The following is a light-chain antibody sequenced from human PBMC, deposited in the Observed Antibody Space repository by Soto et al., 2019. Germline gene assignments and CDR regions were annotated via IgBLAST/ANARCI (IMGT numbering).Light chain of an antibody. Sequence: QSALTQPASVSGSPGQSITISCTGTSSDIGGYNYVSWYQQHPGKAPKLMLYEVSSRPSGVSNRFSGFKSGNTASLTITGLQAEDEADYYCNSYTSSSTLYVFGTGTKVTVL. V-gene: IGLV2-14*01. CDR2: EVS. J-gene: IGLJ1*01. CDR1: SSDIGGYNY. CDR3: NSYTSSSTLYV.